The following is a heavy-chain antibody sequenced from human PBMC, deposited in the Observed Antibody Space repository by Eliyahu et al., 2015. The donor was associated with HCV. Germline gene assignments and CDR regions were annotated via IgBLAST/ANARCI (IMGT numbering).Heavy chain of an antibody. CDR1: GFTVXSNY. CDR2: IYSGGST. V-gene: IGHV3-53*02. D-gene: IGHD2-15*01. J-gene: IGHJ6*02. Sequence: EVQLVETGGGLIQPGGSLRLSCAASGFTVXSNYMSWVRQAPGKGXEWVSVIYSGGSTYYADSVKGRFTISRDXSKNTLYLQMNSLRAEDTAVYYCAMPYLVAANYYYGMDVWGQGTTVTVSS. CDR3: AMPYLVAANYYYGMDV.